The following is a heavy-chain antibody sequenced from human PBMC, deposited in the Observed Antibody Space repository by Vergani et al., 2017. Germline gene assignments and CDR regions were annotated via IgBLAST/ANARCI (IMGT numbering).Heavy chain of an antibody. CDR3: ARERNSYYDYWSGYYTQYYFDY. V-gene: IGHV3-20*04. CDR2: INWNGGRT. Sequence: EVQLVESGGGVVRPGGSLRLSCAASGFTFDDYGMSWVRQAPGKGLEWVSGINWNGGRTGYADSVKGRVTISRDNAKNSLYLQMNSLRAEDTALYYCARERNSYYDYWSGYYTQYYFDYWGQGTLVTVSS. D-gene: IGHD3-3*01. CDR1: GFTFDDYG. J-gene: IGHJ4*02.